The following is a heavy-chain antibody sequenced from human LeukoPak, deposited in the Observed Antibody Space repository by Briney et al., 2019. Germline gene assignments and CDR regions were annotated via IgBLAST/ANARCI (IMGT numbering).Heavy chain of an antibody. Sequence: ASVKVSCKASGYTFTSYGISWVRQAPGQGVEWMGWISAYNGNTNYAQKLQGRVTKTTDTSTSTAYMELRSLRSDDTAVYYCARLWIQLWSRPDAFDIWGQGTMVTVSS. CDR2: ISAYNGNT. J-gene: IGHJ3*02. D-gene: IGHD5-18*01. V-gene: IGHV1-18*01. CDR3: ARLWIQLWSRPDAFDI. CDR1: GYTFTSYG.